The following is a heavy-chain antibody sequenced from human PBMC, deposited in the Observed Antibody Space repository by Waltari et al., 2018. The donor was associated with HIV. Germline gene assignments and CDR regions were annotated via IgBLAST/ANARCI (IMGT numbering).Heavy chain of an antibody. V-gene: IGHV4-39*07. CDR3: ARHKNRGSYFPVDF. CDR2: IFYSGTT. D-gene: IGHD1-26*01. CDR1: GFSISSNNYY. Sequence: QLQLHESGPGLVKPSETLSLPCIVSGFSISSNNYYWGWIRQPPGKGLEWIGNIFYSGTTNYNPSLESRVTISIDTSKSQFSLNLDSVTAADTAIYYCARHKNRGSYFPVDFWGQGTLVAVSS. J-gene: IGHJ4*02.